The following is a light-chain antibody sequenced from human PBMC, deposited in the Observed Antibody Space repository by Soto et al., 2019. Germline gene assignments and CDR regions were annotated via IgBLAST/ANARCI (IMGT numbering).Light chain of an antibody. V-gene: IGLV2-14*01. CDR3: TSYTSSSPYV. J-gene: IGLJ1*01. CDR1: SSDVGGYNY. Sequence: QSALTQPASVSGSPGQSITISCTGTSSDVGGYNYVSWYQQHPGKAPKRMIYEARNRPSGISNRFSGSKSGNTASLTISGLQAEDEADYYCTSYTSSSPYVFGTGTKVTVL. CDR2: EAR.